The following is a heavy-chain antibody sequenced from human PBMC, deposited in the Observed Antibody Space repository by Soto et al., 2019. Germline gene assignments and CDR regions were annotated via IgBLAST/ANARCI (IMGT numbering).Heavy chain of an antibody. CDR1: GFTFSSYS. V-gene: IGHV3-21*01. CDR3: ARDRYKAMARLDAFDI. J-gene: IGHJ3*02. D-gene: IGHD5-18*01. Sequence: PGGSLRLSCAASGFTFSSYSMNWVRQAPGKGLEWVSSISSSSSYIYYADSVKGRFTISRDNAKKSLYLQMNSLRAEDTAVYYCARDRYKAMARLDAFDIWGQGTMVTV. CDR2: ISSSSSYI.